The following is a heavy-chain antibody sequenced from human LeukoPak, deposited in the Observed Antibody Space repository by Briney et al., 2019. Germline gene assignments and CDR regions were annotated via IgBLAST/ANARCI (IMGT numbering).Heavy chain of an antibody. Sequence: ASVKVSCKTSGYTFTNFDINWVRQATGQGLEWLGWMNPYTGKTGYAQKFQGRVTFTGDTSIRTAYMEVSSLTSEDTAVYYCARAPSPYYYDSSAYYSDYWGQGTLVTVSS. CDR3: ARAPSPYYYDSSAYYSDY. D-gene: IGHD3-22*01. V-gene: IGHV1-8*03. J-gene: IGHJ4*02. CDR1: GYTFTNFD. CDR2: MNPYTGKT.